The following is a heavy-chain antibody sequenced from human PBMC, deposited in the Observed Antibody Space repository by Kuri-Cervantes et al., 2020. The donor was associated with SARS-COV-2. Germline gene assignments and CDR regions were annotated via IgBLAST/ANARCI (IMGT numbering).Heavy chain of an antibody. V-gene: IGHV3-13*01. J-gene: IGHJ3*02. D-gene: IGHD4-17*01. CDR2: IGTSGDT. CDR1: EFTFSRYA. CDR3: ARDPATVTTDYDAFDI. Sequence: GECLRLSCAASEFTFSRYAMHCVRQGTGKCLEWVPAIGTSGDTFYAGSVKGRFTISRENAKNSLYLQMDSLRSEDTAVYYCARDPATVTTDYDAFDIWGQGTMVTVSS.